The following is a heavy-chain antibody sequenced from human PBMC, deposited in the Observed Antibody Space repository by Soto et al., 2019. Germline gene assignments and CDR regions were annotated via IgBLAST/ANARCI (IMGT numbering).Heavy chain of an antibody. CDR1: GGSISSGSYY. V-gene: IGHV4-31*03. CDR3: ATRTEYYYGSGSLGGMDV. J-gene: IGHJ6*02. CDR2: IYYSGST. Sequence: QVQLQESGPGLVKPSQTLSLTCTVSGGSISSGSYYWSWIRQLPGKGLEWIGYIYYSGSTYYNPSPKTRVTRSVDTSKKQFSLKLNSVTAADTAVYYCATRTEYYYGSGSLGGMDVWGQGTTVTVSS. D-gene: IGHD3-10*01.